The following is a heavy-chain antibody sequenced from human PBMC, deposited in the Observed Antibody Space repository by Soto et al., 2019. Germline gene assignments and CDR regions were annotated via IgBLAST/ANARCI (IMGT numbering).Heavy chain of an antibody. CDR3: ARRGYSSSWYYYYYYGMDV. CDR2: MNPNSGNT. J-gene: IGHJ6*02. D-gene: IGHD6-13*01. Sequence: ASVKVSCKASGYTFTSYDINWVRQATGQGLEWMGWMNPNSGNTGYAQKFQGRVTMTRNTSISTAYMELSSLRSEDTAVYYCARRGYSSSWYYYYYYGMDVWGLGTTVTVSS. V-gene: IGHV1-8*01. CDR1: GYTFTSYD.